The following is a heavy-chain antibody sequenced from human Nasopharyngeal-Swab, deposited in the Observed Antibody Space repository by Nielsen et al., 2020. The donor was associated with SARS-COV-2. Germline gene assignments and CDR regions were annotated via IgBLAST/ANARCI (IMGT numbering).Heavy chain of an antibody. V-gene: IGHV4-31*03. CDR2: IYYSGST. J-gene: IGHJ4*02. CDR3: ARGLDGVVNPFDY. Sequence: SETLSLTCTVSGGSISSGGYYWSWIRQHPGKGLEWIGYIYYSGSTYYNPSLKSRVTISVDTSKNQFSLKLSSVTAADTAVYYCARGLDGVVNPFDYWGQGTLVTVSS. CDR1: GGSISSGGYY. D-gene: IGHD3-3*01.